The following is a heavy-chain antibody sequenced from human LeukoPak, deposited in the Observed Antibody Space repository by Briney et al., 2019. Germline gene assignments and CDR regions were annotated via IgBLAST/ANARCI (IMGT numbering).Heavy chain of an antibody. V-gene: IGHV4-59*01. CDR1: GGSISSYY. Sequence: PSETLSLTCTVSGGSISSYYWSWIRQPPGKGLEWIGYIYYSGSTNYNPSPKSRVTISVDTSKNQFSLKLSSVTAADTAVYYCASTIYMVRGVSGFDPWGQGTLVTVSS. CDR2: IYYSGST. D-gene: IGHD3-10*01. CDR3: ASTIYMVRGVSGFDP. J-gene: IGHJ5*02.